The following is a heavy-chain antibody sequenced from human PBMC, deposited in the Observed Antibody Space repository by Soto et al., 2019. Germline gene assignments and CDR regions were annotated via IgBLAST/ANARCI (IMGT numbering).Heavy chain of an antibody. CDR1: GGTFSSYA. CDR3: ASAIYDFWSGYHSSPYYYYGMDV. J-gene: IGHJ6*02. V-gene: IGHV1-69*06. Sequence: SVKVSCKASGGTFSSYAISWVRQAPGQGLEWMGGIIPIFGTANYAQKFQGRVTITADKSTSTAYMELSSLRSEDTAAYYCASAIYDFWSGYHSSPYYYYGMDVWGQGTTVTVSS. D-gene: IGHD3-3*01. CDR2: IIPIFGTA.